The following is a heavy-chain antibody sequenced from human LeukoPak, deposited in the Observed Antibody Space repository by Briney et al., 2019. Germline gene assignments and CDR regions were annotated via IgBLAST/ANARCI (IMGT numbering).Heavy chain of an antibody. J-gene: IGHJ2*01. CDR2: ISGSGGST. D-gene: IGHD1-14*01. Sequence: GGSLRLSCAASGFTFSSYGMHWVRQAPGKGLEWVSSISGSGGSTYYADSVKGRFTISRDNSKNTLYLQINSLRAEDTAVYYCAKVPRGHYFDLWGRGTLVTVSS. CDR1: GFTFSSYG. CDR3: AKVPRGHYFDL. V-gene: IGHV3-23*01.